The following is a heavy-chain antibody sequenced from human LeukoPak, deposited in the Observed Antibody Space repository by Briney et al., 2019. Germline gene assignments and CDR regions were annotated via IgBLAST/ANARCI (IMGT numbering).Heavy chain of an antibody. CDR2: IFYSGNT. D-gene: IGHD3-3*01. CDR1: GGSIFSSTNY. Sequence: SETLSLTCTVFGGSIFSSTNYWAWVRQPPGKGLEWIGSIFYSGNTHYNPSLKSRVTMSVDTSKNEFSLKLTSVTAADTAVYYCTRHWSEFYNYGMGVWGHGTTVTVSS. V-gene: IGHV4-39*01. CDR3: TRHWSEFYNYGMGV. J-gene: IGHJ6*02.